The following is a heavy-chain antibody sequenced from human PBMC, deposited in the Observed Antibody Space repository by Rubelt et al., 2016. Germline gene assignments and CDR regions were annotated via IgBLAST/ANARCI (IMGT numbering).Heavy chain of an antibody. Sequence: QVQLVQSGAEVKKPGASVKVSCKTSGYTFTGYYMHWVRQAPGQGLEWMGRINPNSGDANYAQKFQGRVTMTRETSITTAYMEISRLRSDETAVYYCARTGARYYFDYWGQGTLVTVSA. CDR3: ARTGARYYFDY. V-gene: IGHV1-2*06. D-gene: IGHD1-1*01. CDR2: INPNSGDA. CDR1: GYTFTGYY. J-gene: IGHJ4*02.